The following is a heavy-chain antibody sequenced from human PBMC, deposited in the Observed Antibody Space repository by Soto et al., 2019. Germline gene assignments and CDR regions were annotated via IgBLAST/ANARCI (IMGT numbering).Heavy chain of an antibody. CDR2: IYYSGST. V-gene: IGHV4-59*01. CDR3: ARVWGGAFDI. J-gene: IGHJ3*02. D-gene: IGHD3-10*01. CDR1: GGSISSYY. Sequence: SQSMSLTCTVSGGSISSYYWSWIRQPPGKGLEWIGYIYYSGSTDYNPTLKSRVTISVDTSKNQFSLKLSSVTAADSAVYYCARVWGGAFDIWGQGTMVTVSS.